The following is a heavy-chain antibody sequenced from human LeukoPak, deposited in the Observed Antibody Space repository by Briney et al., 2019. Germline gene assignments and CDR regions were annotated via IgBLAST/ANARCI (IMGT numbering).Heavy chain of an antibody. V-gene: IGHV3-9*01. CDR1: GFTLDDYA. J-gene: IGHJ4*02. CDR3: AKHGVAAVALDPPYFDY. D-gene: IGHD6-13*01. CDR2: ICRNSGRI. Sequence: GWSLRLSCAASGFTLDDYAMHWVRQAPGKGLEWVSEICRNSGRIKYADSVKGRFTISRDNAKNSLYLQMNSLRAEDTALYYCAKHGVAAVALDPPYFDYWGQGTLVTVSS.